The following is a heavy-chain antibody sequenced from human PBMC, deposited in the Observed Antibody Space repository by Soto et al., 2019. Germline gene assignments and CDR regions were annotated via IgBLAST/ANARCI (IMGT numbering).Heavy chain of an antibody. CDR2: ISYDGSNK. Sequence: PGGSLRLSCAASGFTFSSYGMHWVRQAPGKGLEWVAVISYDGSNKYYADSVKGRFTISRDNSKNTLYLQMNSLRAEDTAVYYCAKEMVFKADYYGSGVRPRGGSLDYWGQGTLVTVSS. CDR1: GFTFSSYG. CDR3: AKEMVFKADYYGSGVRPRGGSLDY. D-gene: IGHD3-10*01. V-gene: IGHV3-30*18. J-gene: IGHJ4*02.